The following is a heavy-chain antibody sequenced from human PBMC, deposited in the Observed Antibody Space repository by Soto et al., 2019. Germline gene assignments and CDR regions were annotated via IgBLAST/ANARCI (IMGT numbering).Heavy chain of an antibody. CDR2: IYHSGIT. D-gene: IGHD3-9*01. CDR3: ARSDILTADNWFDP. Sequence: TLSLTCAVSGVSISSGGYSWSWIRQPPGKGLEWIGYIYHSGITYYNPSLKSRVTISVDRSKNQFSLKLSSVTAADTAVYYCARSDILTADNWFDPWGQGTLVTVYS. V-gene: IGHV4-30-2*01. CDR1: GVSISSGGYS. J-gene: IGHJ5*02.